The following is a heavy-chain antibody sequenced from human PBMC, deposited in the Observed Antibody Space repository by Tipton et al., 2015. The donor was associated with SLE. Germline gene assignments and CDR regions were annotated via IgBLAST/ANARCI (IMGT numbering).Heavy chain of an antibody. CDR3: ARDSSKLSHAFDI. J-gene: IGHJ3*02. D-gene: IGHD3-16*02. V-gene: IGHV4-59*11. CDR2: IYYSGST. Sequence: TLSLTCTVSGGSISSHYWSWIRQPPGQGLEWIVDIYYSGSTNYNPSLKSRVPISVDTFKNQFSLKLSSVTAAGTAVYYCARDSSKLSHAFDIWCQGTMVTVSS. CDR1: GGSISSHY.